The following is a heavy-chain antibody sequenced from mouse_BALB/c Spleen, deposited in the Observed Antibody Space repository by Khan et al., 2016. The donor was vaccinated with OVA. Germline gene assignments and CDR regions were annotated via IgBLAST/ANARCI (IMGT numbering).Heavy chain of an antibody. CDR3: ARIPTFITTALDY. D-gene: IGHD1-2*01. Sequence: EVQLQESGGGLVQPGGSLKLSCAASGFTFSSNTMSWVRQTPEKRLEWVAYITNGGGNTYYPDTVKGRFTISRDNAKNTLYLQMSSLKSEDTAMYYCARIPTFITTALDYGGQGTSVTVSS. CDR1: GFTFSSNT. V-gene: IGHV5-12-2*01. CDR2: ITNGGGNT. J-gene: IGHJ4*01.